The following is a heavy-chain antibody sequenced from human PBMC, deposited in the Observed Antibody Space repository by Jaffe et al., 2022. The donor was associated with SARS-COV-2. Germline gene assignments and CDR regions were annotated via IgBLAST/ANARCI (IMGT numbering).Heavy chain of an antibody. CDR2: IYTSGST. Sequence: QVQLQESGPGLVKPSQTLSLTCTVSGGSISSGSYYWSWIRQPAGKGLEWIGRIYTSGSTNYNPSLKSRVTISVDTSKNQFSLKLSSVTAADTAVYYCAREMEPPSFGMFDYWGQGTLVTVSS. CDR1: GGSISSGSYY. J-gene: IGHJ4*02. D-gene: IGHD2-2*01. CDR3: AREMEPPSFGMFDY. V-gene: IGHV4-61*02.